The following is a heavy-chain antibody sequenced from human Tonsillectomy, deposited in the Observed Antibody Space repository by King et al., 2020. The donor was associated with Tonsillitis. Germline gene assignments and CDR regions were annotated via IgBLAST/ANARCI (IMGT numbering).Heavy chain of an antibody. CDR1: GYTFISYG. CDR3: ARDLWDGGAYYYYYYMDV. V-gene: IGHV1-18*01. D-gene: IGHD4-23*01. Sequence: QLVQSGAEVKKPGASVKVSCKASGYTFISYGITWVRQAPGQGLEWMGWISAYNGNTNYAQKLQGRVTMTTDTSTSTAYMELRSLRSDDTAVYYCARDLWDGGAYYYYYYMDVWGKGTTVTVSS. CDR2: ISAYNGNT. J-gene: IGHJ6*03.